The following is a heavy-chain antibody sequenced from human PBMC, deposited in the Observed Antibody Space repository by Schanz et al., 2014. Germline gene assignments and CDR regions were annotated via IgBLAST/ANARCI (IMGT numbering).Heavy chain of an antibody. V-gene: IGHV3-11*06. CDR3: ARDMTIAPA. CDR2: ISSDNNYA. J-gene: IGHJ5*02. CDR1: GFTFSDYY. D-gene: IGHD6-13*01. Sequence: QVQLVESGGGLVKPGGSLRLSCAASGFTFSDYYMSWIRQAPGKGLEWVSYISSDNNYAYYADSVKGRFTISRDNSKNTLYLQMDTLRVEDTAMFYCARDMTIAPAWGQGTLVTVSS.